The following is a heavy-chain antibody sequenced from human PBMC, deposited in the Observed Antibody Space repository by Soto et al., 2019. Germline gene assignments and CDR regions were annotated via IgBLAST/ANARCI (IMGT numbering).Heavy chain of an antibody. CDR1: GGSISSSSYY. CDR3: ARHLAADFWSGYARGLGNWFDP. CDR2: IYYSGST. V-gene: IGHV4-39*01. J-gene: IGHJ5*02. D-gene: IGHD3-3*01. Sequence: SETLSLTCTVSGGSISSSSYYWGWIRQPPGKGLEWIGSIYYSGSTYYNPSLKSRVTISVDTSKNQFSLKLSSVTAADTAVYYCARHLAADFWSGYARGLGNWFDPWGQGTLVTVSS.